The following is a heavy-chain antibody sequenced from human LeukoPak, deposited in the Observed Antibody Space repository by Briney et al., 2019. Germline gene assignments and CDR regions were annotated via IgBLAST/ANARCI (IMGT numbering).Heavy chain of an antibody. D-gene: IGHD1-26*01. J-gene: IGHJ1*01. Sequence: PGGSLRLSCAASGFTVSSNYMSWVHQAPGKGLEWVSVIYSGGSTYYADSVKGRFTISRDNSKNTLYLQMNSLRAEDTAVYYCATVGATTGRKYFQHWGQGTLVTVSS. CDR1: GFTVSSNY. CDR3: ATVGATTGRKYFQH. CDR2: IYSGGST. V-gene: IGHV3-66*01.